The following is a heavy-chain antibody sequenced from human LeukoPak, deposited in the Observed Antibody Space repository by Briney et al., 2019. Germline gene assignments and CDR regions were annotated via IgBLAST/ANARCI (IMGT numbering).Heavy chain of an antibody. Sequence: GGSLRLSCAASGFTLSNSEMNWVRQAPGKGLEWVSFIAVDGTKYYADSVKGRFTISRDNSKNTLYLQMNSLRAEDTAVYYCAREDMTTVTTRWAFDIWGERPMVTVSS. CDR1: GFTLSNSE. CDR3: AREDMTTVTTRWAFDI. CDR2: IAVDGTK. J-gene: IGHJ3*02. D-gene: IGHD4-17*01. V-gene: IGHV3-48*03.